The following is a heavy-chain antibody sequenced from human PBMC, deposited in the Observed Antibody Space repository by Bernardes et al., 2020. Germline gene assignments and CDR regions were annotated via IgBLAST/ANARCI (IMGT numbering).Heavy chain of an antibody. CDR1: GFTVSSHY. Sequence: GGSLRLSCAASGFTVSSHYMSWVRQAPGKGLEWVSIIYSGGSTYYADSVKGRFTISRDSSKNTLYLQMNSLRAEDTAVYYCAGSPFTMVRGDIWFDPWGQGTLVTVSS. V-gene: IGHV3-53*01. CDR3: AGSPFTMVRGDIWFDP. D-gene: IGHD3-10*01. J-gene: IGHJ5*02. CDR2: IYSGGST.